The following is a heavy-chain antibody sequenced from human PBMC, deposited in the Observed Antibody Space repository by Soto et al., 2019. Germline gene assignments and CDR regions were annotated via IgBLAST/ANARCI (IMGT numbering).Heavy chain of an antibody. CDR1: GLTLRSNG. J-gene: IGHJ4*02. CDR2: ISYDGSNK. V-gene: IGHV3-30*03. D-gene: IGHD3-16*01. CDR3: AIDLFMITFGGVIDY. Sequence: GGSLRLSCAASGLTLRSNGLHWVRQAPGKGLEWVAVISYDGSNKYYADSVKGRFTISRDNSKNTLYLQMNSLRAEDTAVYYCAIDLFMITFGGVIDYSGQGSLLTVSS.